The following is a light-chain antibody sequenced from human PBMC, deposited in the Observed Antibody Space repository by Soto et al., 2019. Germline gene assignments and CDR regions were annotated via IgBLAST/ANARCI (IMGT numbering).Light chain of an antibody. CDR2: DAS. CDR1: QSVSSY. Sequence: EIVLTQSPGTLSLSPGERATLSCRASQSVSSYLAWYQQKPGQAPRLLIYDASNRATGIPARFSGSGSGTDFTLTISSLEPEDFAVYYCQQRSNRPLTFGGGTKVDIK. J-gene: IGKJ4*01. V-gene: IGKV3-11*01. CDR3: QQRSNRPLT.